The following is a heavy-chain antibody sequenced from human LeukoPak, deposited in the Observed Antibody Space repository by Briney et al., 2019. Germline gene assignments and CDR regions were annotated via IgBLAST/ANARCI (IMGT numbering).Heavy chain of an antibody. D-gene: IGHD3-22*01. CDR1: GGSISSYY. Sequence: SETLSLTCTVSGGSISSYYWSWIRQPPGKGLEWIGYIYYSGYTNYNPSLKSRVTISVDTSKNQFSLKLSSVTAADTAVYYCARVSGHSFDYWGQGTLVTVSS. V-gene: IGHV4-59*08. CDR2: IYYSGYT. CDR3: ARVSGHSFDY. J-gene: IGHJ4*02.